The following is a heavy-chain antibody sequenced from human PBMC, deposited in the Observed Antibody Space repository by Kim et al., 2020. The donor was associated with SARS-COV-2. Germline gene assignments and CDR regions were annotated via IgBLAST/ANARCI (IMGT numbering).Heavy chain of an antibody. J-gene: IGHJ5*02. D-gene: IGHD3-10*01. V-gene: IGHV2-70*11. CDR1: GFSLTTNGMC. CDR3: TRIRSDGSGSYRWFDP. CDR2: IDWDDYK. Sequence: SGPTLVKPTPTLTLTCTFSGFSLTTNGMCVSWIRQPPGKALEWLARIDWDDYKSYSTSLKTRLTISKDTSKNQVVLTMTNMSPVDTATYYCTRIRSDGSGSYRWFDPWGQGTLVTVSS.